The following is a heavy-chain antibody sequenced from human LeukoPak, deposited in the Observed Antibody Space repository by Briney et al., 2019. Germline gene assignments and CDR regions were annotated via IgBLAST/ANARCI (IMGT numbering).Heavy chain of an antibody. CDR3: ARVKFIGYCSGGSCYRRVNAFDI. Sequence: SETLSHTCAVYGGSFSGYYWSWIRQPPGKGLEWIGEINHSGSTNYNPSLKGRVTISVDTSKNQFSLRLSSVTAADTAVYYCARVKFIGYCSGGSCYRRVNAFDIWGQGTMVTVSS. V-gene: IGHV4-34*01. CDR2: INHSGST. J-gene: IGHJ3*02. CDR1: GGSFSGYY. D-gene: IGHD2-15*01.